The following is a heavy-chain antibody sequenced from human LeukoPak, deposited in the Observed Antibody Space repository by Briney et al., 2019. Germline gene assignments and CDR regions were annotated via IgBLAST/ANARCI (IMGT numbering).Heavy chain of an antibody. D-gene: IGHD3-10*01. CDR1: GYSISSGYY. CDR3: ARFITMVRGAEHDAFDI. CDR2: IYHSGST. J-gene: IGHJ3*02. Sequence: PSETLSLTCTVSGYSISSGYYWGWIRQPPGKGLEWIGSIYHSGSTYYNPSLKSRVTISVDTSKNQFSLKLSSVTAADTAIYYCARFITMVRGAEHDAFDIWGQGTLVTVSS. V-gene: IGHV4-38-2*02.